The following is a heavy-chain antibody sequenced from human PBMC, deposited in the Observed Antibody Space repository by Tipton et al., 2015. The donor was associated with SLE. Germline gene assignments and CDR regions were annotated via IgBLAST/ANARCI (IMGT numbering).Heavy chain of an antibody. CDR2: INYSGST. CDR3: ARVGRDGYYFDY. Sequence: TLSLTCTVSGGSISSGSYYWSWLRQPPGKGLEWIGYINYSGSTNYNPSLKSRVTISEDTSKSQFSLKLTSVTAADTAVYYCARVGRDGYYFDYWGQGTLVTVSS. V-gene: IGHV4-61*01. D-gene: IGHD5-24*01. J-gene: IGHJ4*02. CDR1: GGSISSGSYY.